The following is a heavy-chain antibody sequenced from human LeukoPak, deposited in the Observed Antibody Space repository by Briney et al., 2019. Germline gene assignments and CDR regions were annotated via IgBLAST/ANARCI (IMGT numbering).Heavy chain of an antibody. J-gene: IGHJ4*02. CDR2: ISAYNGNT. Sequence: ASVKVSCKASGYTFTSYGISWVRQAPGQGLEWMGWISAYNGNTNYAQELQGRVTMTTDTSTSTAYMELRSLRSDDTAVYYCAGHYDFWSGYYALDYWGQGTLVTVSS. CDR3: AGHYDFWSGYYALDY. CDR1: GYTFTSYG. D-gene: IGHD3-3*01. V-gene: IGHV1-18*01.